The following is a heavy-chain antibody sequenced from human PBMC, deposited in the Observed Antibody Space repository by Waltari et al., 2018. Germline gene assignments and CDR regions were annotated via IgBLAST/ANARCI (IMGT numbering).Heavy chain of an antibody. Sequence: QVQLQESGPGLVKPSETQSLTCAVAGYSISSGYYWGWIRQPPGKGLEGIGSIYHSGSTYYTPSLKSRVTISVDTSKNQFSLKLSSVTAADTAVYYCARGEGATNYWGQGTLVTVSS. D-gene: IGHD1-26*01. CDR2: IYHSGST. J-gene: IGHJ4*02. CDR1: GYSISSGYY. V-gene: IGHV4-38-2*01. CDR3: ARGEGATNY.